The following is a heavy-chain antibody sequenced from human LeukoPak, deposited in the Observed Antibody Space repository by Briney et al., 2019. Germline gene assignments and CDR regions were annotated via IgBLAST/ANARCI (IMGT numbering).Heavy chain of an antibody. D-gene: IGHD6-6*01. J-gene: IGHJ4*02. CDR1: GFTVSANY. CDR2: IYSGGST. CDR3: ARAGAEQLLFDY. Sequence: PGGSLRLSCVVSGFTVSANYMSWVRQAPGKGLEWVSVIYSGGSTYYADSVKGRFTISRDNSKNTLYLQMNSLRAEDTAVYYCARAGAEQLLFDYWGQGTLVTVSS. V-gene: IGHV3-66*01.